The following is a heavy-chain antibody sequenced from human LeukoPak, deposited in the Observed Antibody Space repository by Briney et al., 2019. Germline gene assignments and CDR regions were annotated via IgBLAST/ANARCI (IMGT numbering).Heavy chain of an antibody. CDR3: YTSITDY. CDR2: IGSKIDGGAT. V-gene: IGHV3-15*04. J-gene: IGHJ4*02. D-gene: IGHD2-21*01. CDR1: SFNVNNAW. Sequence: PGGSLRLSCAASSFNVNNAWMSWVRQAPGKGLEWVGRIGSKIDGGATDYAAPVKGRFTISRDDSKNTLYLQINSLKIEDTAMYYCYTSITDYWGQGTLVTVSS.